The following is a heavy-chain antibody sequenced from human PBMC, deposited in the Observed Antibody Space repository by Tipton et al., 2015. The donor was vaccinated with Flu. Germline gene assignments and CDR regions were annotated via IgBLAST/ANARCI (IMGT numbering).Heavy chain of an antibody. V-gene: IGHV3-48*03. J-gene: IGHJ4*02. CDR1: GFTFSTYA. Sequence: AVSGFTFSTYAMHWVRQAPGKGLEWVSYISSGGTTIYHADSVKGRFTISRDNAENSLYLQMNSLRAEDTAVYYCAREAQWSNFDYWGQGTLISVSS. D-gene: IGHD6-19*01. CDR3: AREAQWSNFDY. CDR2: ISSGGTTI.